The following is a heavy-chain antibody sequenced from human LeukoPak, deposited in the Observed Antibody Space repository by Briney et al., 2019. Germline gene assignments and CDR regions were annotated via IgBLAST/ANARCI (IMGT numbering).Heavy chain of an antibody. J-gene: IGHJ5*02. V-gene: IGHV1-2*02. D-gene: IGHD2-21*02. CDR3: ARGGIVVVTGWFDP. CDR1: GYTFTGYY. Sequence: ASVKDSCKASGYTFTGYYMHWVRQAPGQGLEWMGWINPNSGGTNYAQKFQGRVTMTRDTSISTAYMELSRLRSDDTAVYYCARGGIVVVTGWFDPWGQGTLVTVSS. CDR2: INPNSGGT.